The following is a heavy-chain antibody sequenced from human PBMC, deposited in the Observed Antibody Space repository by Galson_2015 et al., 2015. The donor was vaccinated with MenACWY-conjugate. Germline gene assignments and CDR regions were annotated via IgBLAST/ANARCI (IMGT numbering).Heavy chain of an antibody. J-gene: IGHJ3*02. D-gene: IGHD2-2*01. CDR1: GFTFSTFW. V-gene: IGHV3-7*03. CDR3: ARGIGQQPAATPDVFDI. CDR2: INQDGSVQ. Sequence: SLRLSCAASGFTFSTFWMAWVRQAPGRGLEWVGNINQDGSVQNYVDSMKGRFTISRDNVKNSLYLQMNSLRAEDTAIYYCARGIGQQPAATPDVFDIWGQGTMVAVSP.